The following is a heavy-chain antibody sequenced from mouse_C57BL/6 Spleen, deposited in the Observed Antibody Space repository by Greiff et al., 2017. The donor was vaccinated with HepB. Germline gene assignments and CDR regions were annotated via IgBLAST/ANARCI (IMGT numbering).Heavy chain of an antibody. J-gene: IGHJ1*03. CDR2: ILPGSGST. V-gene: IGHV1-9*01. Sequence: QVQLQQSGAELMKPGASVKLSCKATGYTFTGYWIEWVKQRPGHGLEWIGEILPGSGSTNYNEQFKGKATFTADTSSNTDYMQISSLTTEDSAIYYCARPYYYGSSYEGWYFDVWGTGTTVTVSS. CDR3: ARPYYYGSSYEGWYFDV. D-gene: IGHD1-1*01. CDR1: GYTFTGYW.